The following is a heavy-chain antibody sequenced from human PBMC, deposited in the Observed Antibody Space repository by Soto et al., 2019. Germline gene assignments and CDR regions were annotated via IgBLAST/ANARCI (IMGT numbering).Heavy chain of an antibody. J-gene: IGHJ6*02. V-gene: IGHV1-2*04. Sequence: TSVKVTCKASGYTFTGNYRHWVRQAPGQGLEWMGWINPNSGGTNYAQKFQGWVTMTRDTSISTAYMELSRLRSDDTAVDYCARETRYDFWRGGSYGMDVWGQGTTVTVSS. CDR3: ARETRYDFWRGGSYGMDV. D-gene: IGHD3-3*01. CDR2: INPNSGGT. CDR1: GYTFTGNY.